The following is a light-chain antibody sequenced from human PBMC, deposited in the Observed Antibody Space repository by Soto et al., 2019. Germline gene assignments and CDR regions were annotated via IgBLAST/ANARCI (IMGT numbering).Light chain of an antibody. V-gene: IGLV1-51*01. CDR1: SSNIGNNY. CDR3: ATWDGSLPGEV. J-gene: IGLJ2*01. CDR2: DNN. Sequence: QSVLTQSPSVSAAPGQKVTNSCSGSSSNIGNNYVSWYQQLPGTAPKLLIYDNNKRPSGIPDRFSGSKSGTSGTLDITGLQTGDEADYYCATWDGSLPGEVFGGGTKLTVL.